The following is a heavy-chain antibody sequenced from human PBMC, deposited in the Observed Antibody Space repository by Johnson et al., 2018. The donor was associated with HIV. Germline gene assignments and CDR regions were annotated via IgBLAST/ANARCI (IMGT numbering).Heavy chain of an antibody. V-gene: IGHV3-66*01. CDR2: IYSGGST. D-gene: IGHD3-22*01. CDR1: GFTVSRNY. CDR3: ARDGQDRDDAFDI. Sequence: VQLVESGGGLVQPGGSLRLSCAPSGFTVSRNYMSWVRQAPGTGLEWVSVIYSGGSTYYADSVKGRFTISRDNSKNTLYLQMNSLRAEDTAVYYCARDGQDRDDAFDIWGQGTMVTVSS. J-gene: IGHJ3*02.